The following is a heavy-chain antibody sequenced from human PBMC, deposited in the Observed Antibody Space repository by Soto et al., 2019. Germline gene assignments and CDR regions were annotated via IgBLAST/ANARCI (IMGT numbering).Heavy chain of an antibody. D-gene: IGHD5-18*01. Sequence: KTSETLSLTCAVYGGSFSGYYWSWIRQPPGKGLEWIGEINHSGSTNYNPSLKSRVTISVDTSKNQFSLKLSSVTAADTAVYYCARSCGYSYGYVYYYYYGMDVWGQGTTVTVSS. CDR1: GGSFSGYY. J-gene: IGHJ6*02. V-gene: IGHV4-34*01. CDR3: ARSCGYSYGYVYYYYYGMDV. CDR2: INHSGST.